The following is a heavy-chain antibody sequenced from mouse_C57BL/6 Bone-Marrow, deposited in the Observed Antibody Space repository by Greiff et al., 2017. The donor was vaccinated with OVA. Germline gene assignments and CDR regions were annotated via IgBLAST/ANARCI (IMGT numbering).Heavy chain of an antibody. CDR2: INPNNGGT. J-gene: IGHJ3*01. CDR3: ARRLRLRHFAY. Sequence: VQLQQSGPELVKPGASVKISCKASGYTFTDYYMNWVKQSHGKSLEWIGDINPNNGGTSYNQKFKGKATLTVDKSSSTAYMELRSLTSEDSAVYYCARRLRLRHFAYWGQGTLVTVSA. V-gene: IGHV1-26*01. D-gene: IGHD3-2*02. CDR1: GYTFTDYY.